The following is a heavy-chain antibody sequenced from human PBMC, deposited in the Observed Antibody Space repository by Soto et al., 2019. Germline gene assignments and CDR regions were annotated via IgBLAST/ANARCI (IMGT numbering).Heavy chain of an antibody. V-gene: IGHV3-23*01. CDR3: AKDYRIFGVAAYYFDY. CDR2: ISGSGGST. Sequence: GGSLRLSCAASGFTFSSYAMSWVPPAPGKGLEWVSAISGSGGSTYYADSVKGRFTISRDNSKNTLYLQMNSLRAEDTAVYYCAKDYRIFGVAAYYFDYWGQGTLVTVSS. CDR1: GFTFSSYA. J-gene: IGHJ4*02. D-gene: IGHD3-3*02.